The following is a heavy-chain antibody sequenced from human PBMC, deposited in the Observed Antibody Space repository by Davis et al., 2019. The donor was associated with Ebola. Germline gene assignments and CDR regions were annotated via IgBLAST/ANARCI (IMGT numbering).Heavy chain of an antibody. CDR1: GFTFDDYA. Sequence: GGSLRLSCAASGFTFDDYAMHWVRQAPGKGLEWVSGISWNSGSIGYADSVKGRFTISRDNAKNSLYLQMNSLRAEDTALYYCAKDSSSQTYYYYGMDVWGQGTTVTVSS. CDR2: ISWNSGSI. V-gene: IGHV3-9*01. D-gene: IGHD6-13*01. CDR3: AKDSSSQTYYYYGMDV. J-gene: IGHJ6*02.